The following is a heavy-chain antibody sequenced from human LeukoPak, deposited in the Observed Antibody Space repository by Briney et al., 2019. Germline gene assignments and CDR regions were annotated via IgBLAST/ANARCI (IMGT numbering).Heavy chain of an antibody. CDR3: ARISTMVRHY. V-gene: IGHV3-74*03. J-gene: IGHJ4*02. D-gene: IGHD3-10*01. CDR1: GFTFRSYW. CDR2: IKSDGSST. Sequence: PGGSLRLSCAVSGFTFRSYWMHWVRQAPGKGLVWVSSIKSDGSSTTYADSVKGRFTISRDNAENTLYLQMNSLRVEDTAVYYCARISTMVRHYWGQGTLVTVPS.